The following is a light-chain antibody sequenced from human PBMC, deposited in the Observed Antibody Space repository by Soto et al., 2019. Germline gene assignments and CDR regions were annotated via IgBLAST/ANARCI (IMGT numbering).Light chain of an antibody. CDR3: GTWDNTLSAGV. Sequence: QSVLTQPPSVSAAPGQKVTISCSGSSSNIGNGYVSWYQQLPGTAPKLLIYDNNKRPSGIPDRFSGSKSGTSATLGITGLQTGDEADYYCGTWDNTLSAGVFGGGTKLTVL. J-gene: IGLJ3*02. CDR2: DNN. V-gene: IGLV1-51*01. CDR1: SSNIGNGY.